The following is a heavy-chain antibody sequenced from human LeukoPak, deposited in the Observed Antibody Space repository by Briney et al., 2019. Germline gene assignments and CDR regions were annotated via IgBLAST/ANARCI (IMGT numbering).Heavy chain of an antibody. J-gene: IGHJ4*02. CDR2: ISSSGSTI. D-gene: IGHD3-16*01. CDR3: ARDPTWGYYFDY. Sequence: GGSLRLSCAASGFTFSDYYMSWIRQAPGKGLEWVSYISSSGSTIYYADSVKGRFTISRDNAKNSLYLQMNSLRAEATAVYYCARDPTWGYYFDYWGQGTLVTVSS. CDR1: GFTFSDYY. V-gene: IGHV3-11*01.